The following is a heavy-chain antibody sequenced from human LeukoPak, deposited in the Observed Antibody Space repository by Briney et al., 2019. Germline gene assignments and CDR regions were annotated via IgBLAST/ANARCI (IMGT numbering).Heavy chain of an antibody. CDR1: GYSFTSYC. D-gene: IGHD1-26*01. CDR2: ICPGDSGP. Sequence: GESLKISCKVSGYSFTSYCIGWVRQMPGKGVEWMGSICPGDSGPTYSPSFQGQVTISVDKSINTAYLQWSSLQASDTAMYYCGMSGDRVPLQDDVFDVWGQGTSHRLY. CDR3: GMSGDRVPLQDDVFDV. J-gene: IGHJ3*01. V-gene: IGHV5-51*01.